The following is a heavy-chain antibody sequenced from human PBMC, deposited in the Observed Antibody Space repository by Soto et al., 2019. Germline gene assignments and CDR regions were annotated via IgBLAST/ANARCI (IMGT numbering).Heavy chain of an antibody. CDR3: AKDRGNWFDP. V-gene: IGHV3-30*18. D-gene: IGHD3-10*01. CDR2: ISYDGSNK. J-gene: IGHJ5*02. CDR1: GFTFSSYG. Sequence: QVQLVESGGGVVQPGRSLRLSCAASGFTFSSYGMHWVRQAPGKGLEWVAVISYDGSNKYYADSVKGRFTISRDNSKNTLYLKMNSLRAEDTAVDYCAKDRGNWFDPWGQGTLVTVSS.